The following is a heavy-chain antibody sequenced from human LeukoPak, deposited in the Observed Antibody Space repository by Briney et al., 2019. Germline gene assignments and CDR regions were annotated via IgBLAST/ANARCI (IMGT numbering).Heavy chain of an antibody. Sequence: GGSLRLSCAASGFTFTNYGIHWVRQAPGKGLEWVAVISYDGSNKYYADSVKGRFTISRDNSKNTLYLQMNSLRAEDTAVYYCAKDHGWGQGTLVTVSS. CDR1: GFTFTNYG. J-gene: IGHJ4*02. CDR2: ISYDGSNK. V-gene: IGHV3-30*18. CDR3: AKDHG.